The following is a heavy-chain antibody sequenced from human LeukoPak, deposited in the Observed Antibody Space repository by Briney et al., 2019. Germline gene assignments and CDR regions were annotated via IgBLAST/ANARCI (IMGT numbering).Heavy chain of an antibody. CDR3: ARVPYDILTGYYSPDY. CDR2: IYYSGST. V-gene: IGHV4-39*07. CDR1: GGSISSSSYY. Sequence: SETLSLTCTVSGGSISSSSYYWGWIRQPPGKGLEWIGSIYYSGSTYYNPSLKSRVTISVDTSKNQFSLKLSSVTAADTAVYYCARVPYDILTGYYSPDYWGQGTLVTVSS. D-gene: IGHD3-9*01. J-gene: IGHJ4*02.